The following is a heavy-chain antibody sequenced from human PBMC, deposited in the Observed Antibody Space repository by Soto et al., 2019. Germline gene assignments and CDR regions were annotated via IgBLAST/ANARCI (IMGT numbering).Heavy chain of an antibody. Sequence: GGSLRLSCAASGFNVGAFAVNWVRQAPGKGLEWVSGISVSDAFIYYADSVRGRFSISRDASENILYLQMNSLSVDDTAIYYCKTEHVDGITGIDYWGPGTLVTVSS. CDR1: GFNVGAFA. D-gene: IGHD1-20*01. CDR3: KTEHVDGITGIDY. J-gene: IGHJ4*02. V-gene: IGHV3-23*01. CDR2: ISVSDAFI.